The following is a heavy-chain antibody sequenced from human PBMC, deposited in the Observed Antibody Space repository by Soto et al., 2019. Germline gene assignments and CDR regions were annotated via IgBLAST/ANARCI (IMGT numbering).Heavy chain of an antibody. CDR1: GFTFSSYA. Sequence: EVQLLESGGGLVQPGGSLRLSCAASGFTFSSYAMSWVRLAPGKGLEWFSSIGGSGGTYYADSVKGRFTISRDNSKNMLYLHLNSLRAEDTAMYYCAKGQGWSYYYDSWGPGTLVTVSS. J-gene: IGHJ4*02. D-gene: IGHD2-15*01. CDR2: IGGSGGT. CDR3: AKGQGWSYYYDS. V-gene: IGHV3-23*01.